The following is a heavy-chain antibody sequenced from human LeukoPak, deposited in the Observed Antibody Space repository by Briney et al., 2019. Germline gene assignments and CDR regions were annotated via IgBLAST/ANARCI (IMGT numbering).Heavy chain of an antibody. CDR1: GGSISSSNYY. V-gene: IGHV4-39*01. Sequence: SETLSLTCIVSGGSISSSNYYWGWIRQPPGKGLEWIGSIYYSGSTYYNPSLKSRVTIYVDTSKNQFSLKLSSVTAADTAVYYCARPYIRYCSSTSCRSGDAFDIWGQGTMVTVSS. CDR2: IYYSGST. J-gene: IGHJ3*02. D-gene: IGHD2-2*01. CDR3: ARPYIRYCSSTSCRSGDAFDI.